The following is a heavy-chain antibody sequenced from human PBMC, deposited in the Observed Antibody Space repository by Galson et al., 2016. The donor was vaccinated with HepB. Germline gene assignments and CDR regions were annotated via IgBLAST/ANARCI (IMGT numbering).Heavy chain of an antibody. CDR3: AKGGASSQWFFP. D-gene: IGHD3-10*01. V-gene: IGHV4-59*01. CDR2: IHYSGST. J-gene: IGHJ5*02. CDR1: GGSISDNY. Sequence: ETLSLTCTVSGGSISDNYWSWIRQPPGKGLEWIAYIHYSGSTNYNPSLQSRVIISLDMSKNQFSLRLSSVTAADTAVYYCAKGGASSQWFFPWGQGTLVTVSS.